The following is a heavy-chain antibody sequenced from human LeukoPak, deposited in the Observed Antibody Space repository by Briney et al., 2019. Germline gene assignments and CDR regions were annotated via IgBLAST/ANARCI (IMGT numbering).Heavy chain of an antibody. CDR3: ARGLGATSTVYYYYYGMDV. V-gene: IGHV4-59*01. Sequence: PSETLSLTCTVSGGSISSYYWSWIRQPPGKGLEWIGYIYYSGSTNYNPSLKSRVTISVDTSKNQFSLRLSSVTAADTAVYYCARGLGATSTVYYYYYGMDVWGQGTTVTVSS. D-gene: IGHD1-26*01. J-gene: IGHJ6*02. CDR2: IYYSGST. CDR1: GGSISSYY.